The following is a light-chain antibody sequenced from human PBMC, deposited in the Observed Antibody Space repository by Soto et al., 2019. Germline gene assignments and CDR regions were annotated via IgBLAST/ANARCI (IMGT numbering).Light chain of an antibody. CDR3: QQSYNIPQT. Sequence: DIQMTQSPSSLSASVGDTVTITCRASQTIAIYLNWYQQKPGKAPNLLIYEASSLQSGVPSRFTGRGSGTDSSLTISSLQPEDFATYYCQQSYNIPQTFGQGTRVEIK. J-gene: IGKJ1*01. CDR1: QTIAIY. CDR2: EAS. V-gene: IGKV1-39*01.